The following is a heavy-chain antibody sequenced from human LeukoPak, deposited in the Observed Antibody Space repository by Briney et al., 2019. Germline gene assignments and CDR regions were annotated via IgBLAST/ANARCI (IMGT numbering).Heavy chain of an antibody. D-gene: IGHD3-3*01. V-gene: IGHV1-18*01. J-gene: IGHJ4*02. CDR3: ARAWRDFWSGLSGHFDY. CDR2: ISAYNGNT. CDR1: GYTFTSYG. Sequence: GASVKVSCKASGYTFTSYGISWVRQAPGQGLEWMGWISAYNGNTNYAQKLQGRVTMTTDTSTSTAYMELRSLRSDDTAVYYCARAWRDFWSGLSGHFDYWGQGTLVTVSP.